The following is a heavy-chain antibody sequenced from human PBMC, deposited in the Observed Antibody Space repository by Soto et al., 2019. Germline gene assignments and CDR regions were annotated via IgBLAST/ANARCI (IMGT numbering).Heavy chain of an antibody. CDR1: GGSISSGDYY. Sequence: SETLSLTCTVSGGSISSGDYYWSWIRQPPGKGLEWIGYVHYTGSTNYNPSLKSRVTISLDTSKNQFSLKLSSVTAADTAVYYCARHNGPLYVGYYYDMDVWGQGTTVTVSS. J-gene: IGHJ6*02. D-gene: IGHD3-16*01. CDR3: ARHNGPLYVGYYYDMDV. CDR2: VHYTGST. V-gene: IGHV4-61*08.